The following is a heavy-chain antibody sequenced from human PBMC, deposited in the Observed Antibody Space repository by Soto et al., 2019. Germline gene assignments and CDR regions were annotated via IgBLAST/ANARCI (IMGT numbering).Heavy chain of an antibody. CDR3: ARLGGSCSSTNCSGYYAMDV. CDR1: GGSISSSSFY. Sequence: PSETLSLTCTVSGGSISSSSFYWGWIRQPPGKGLEWIGSIYYSGSTYYSPSLKSRVTISVDTSKNQFSLKVNSVTVADTAVYYCARLGGSCSSTNCSGYYAMDVWGQGNTVTVSS. CDR2: IYYSGST. V-gene: IGHV4-39*01. D-gene: IGHD2-2*01. J-gene: IGHJ6*02.